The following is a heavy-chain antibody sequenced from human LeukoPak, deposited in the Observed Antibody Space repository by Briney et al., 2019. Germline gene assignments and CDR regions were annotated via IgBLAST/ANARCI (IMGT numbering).Heavy chain of an antibody. J-gene: IGHJ6*03. CDR1: GFTFSSYG. CDR3: AKDASDYYYYYMDV. V-gene: IGHV3-30*02. CDR2: IRYDGSNK. Sequence: GGSLRLSCAASGFTFSSYGMHWVRQAPGKGLEWVAFIRYDGSNKYYADSVKGRFTISRDNSKNTLYLQMNSLRAEDTAVYYCAKDASDYYYYYMDVWGKGTTVTVSS.